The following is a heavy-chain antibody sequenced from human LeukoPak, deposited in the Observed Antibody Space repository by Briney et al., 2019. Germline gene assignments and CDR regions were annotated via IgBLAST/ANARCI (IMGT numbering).Heavy chain of an antibody. CDR3: ARDIAVAGSD. Sequence: SETLSLTCTVSGGSIISYNWSWIRQPAGKGLEWIGRIYTSGSTNYNPSLKSRVTMSVDTPKNQFSLKLSSVTAADTAVYYCARDIAVAGSDWGQGTLVTVSS. CDR1: GGSIISYN. CDR2: IYTSGST. D-gene: IGHD6-19*01. J-gene: IGHJ4*02. V-gene: IGHV4-4*07.